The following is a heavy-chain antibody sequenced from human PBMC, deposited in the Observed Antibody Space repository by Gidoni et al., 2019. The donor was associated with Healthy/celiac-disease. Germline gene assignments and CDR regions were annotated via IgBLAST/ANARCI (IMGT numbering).Heavy chain of an antibody. J-gene: IGHJ4*02. CDR3: ARGRYYDSSGYYGY. Sequence: EVQLVESGGRLVKPGGSLRLPCAASGFTFRSYSMNWVRQAPGKGLGWVSSSSSSSSYIYYADSVKGRFTISRDNDKNSLYLQKNSLRAEDTAVYYCARGRYYDSSGYYGYWGQGTLVTVSS. V-gene: IGHV3-21*01. D-gene: IGHD3-22*01. CDR2: SSSSSSYI. CDR1: GFTFRSYS.